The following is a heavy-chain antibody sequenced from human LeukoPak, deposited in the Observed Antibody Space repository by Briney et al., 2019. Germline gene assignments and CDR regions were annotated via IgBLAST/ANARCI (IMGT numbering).Heavy chain of an antibody. V-gene: IGHV1-18*01. CDR1: GYTFTSYG. J-gene: IGHJ4*02. CDR2: ISAYNGNT. Sequence: ASAKVSCKASGYTFTSYGISWVRQAPGQGLEWVGWISAYNGNTNYAQKLQGRVTMTTDTSTSTAYMELRSLRSDDTAVYYCARDPLVYGSGSYYSRDWDQGTLATVSS. D-gene: IGHD3-10*01. CDR3: ARDPLVYGSGSYYSRD.